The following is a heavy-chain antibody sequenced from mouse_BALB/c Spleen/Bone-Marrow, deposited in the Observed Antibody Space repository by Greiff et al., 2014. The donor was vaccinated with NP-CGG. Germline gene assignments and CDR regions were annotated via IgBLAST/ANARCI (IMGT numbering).Heavy chain of an antibody. CDR3: ARQNDGYLYYAMDY. CDR1: GYSITSGYS. CDR2: IHYSGTT. Sequence: EVQLQQSGPDLVKPSQSLSLTCTVTGYSITSGYSWHWIRQFPGNKLEWMGYIHYSGTTNYNPSLKSRISITRDTSKNQLFLQLNSVTSDDTATYYCARQNDGYLYYAMDYWGQGTSVTVSS. V-gene: IGHV3-1*02. D-gene: IGHD2-3*01. J-gene: IGHJ4*01.